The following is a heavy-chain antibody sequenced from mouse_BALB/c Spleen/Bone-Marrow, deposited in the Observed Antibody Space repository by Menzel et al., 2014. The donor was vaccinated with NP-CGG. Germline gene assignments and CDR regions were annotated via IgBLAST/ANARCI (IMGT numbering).Heavy chain of an antibody. CDR2: INVNGDTT. J-gene: IGHJ3*01. CDR3: ARGYDYSSWFAY. CDR1: GFTFSSYG. Sequence: EVKLMESGGGLVQPGGSLKLSCAASGFTFSSYGVSWVRQTPDKRLEMIATINVNGDTTYHPDSVKGRFTISRDNVKNTLYLQMSSLKSEDTAMYYCARGYDYSSWFAYWGQGTLVTVSA. D-gene: IGHD2-4*01. V-gene: IGHV5-6-3*01.